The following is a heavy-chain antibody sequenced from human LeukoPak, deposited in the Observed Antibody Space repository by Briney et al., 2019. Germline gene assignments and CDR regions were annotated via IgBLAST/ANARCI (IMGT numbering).Heavy chain of an antibody. CDR1: GFTFNNYA. CDR2: ISGSGSTT. D-gene: IGHD3-22*01. V-gene: IGHV3-23*01. Sequence: GGSLRLSCAASGFTFNNYAMSWVRQAPGKGPEWVSAISGSGSTTYCADSVKGRFTISRDNSKNTLYLQMNSLRAEDTAVYYCAKDGPYDSSGYRYYFDYWGQGTLVTVSS. J-gene: IGHJ4*02. CDR3: AKDGPYDSSGYRYYFDY.